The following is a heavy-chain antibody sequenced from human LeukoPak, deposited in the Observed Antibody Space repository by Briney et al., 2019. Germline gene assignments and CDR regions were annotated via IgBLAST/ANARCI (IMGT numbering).Heavy chain of an antibody. V-gene: IGHV4-39*01. J-gene: IGHJ5*02. D-gene: IGHD4-23*01. Sequence: SETLSLTCTVSGGSISSSSYYWGWIRQPPGKGLEWIGSIYYSGSTYYNPSLKSRVTISVDTSKNRFSLKLSSVTAADTAVYYCASGPDYGGNRKNWFDPWGQGTLVTVSS. CDR1: GGSISSSSYY. CDR2: IYYSGST. CDR3: ASGPDYGGNRKNWFDP.